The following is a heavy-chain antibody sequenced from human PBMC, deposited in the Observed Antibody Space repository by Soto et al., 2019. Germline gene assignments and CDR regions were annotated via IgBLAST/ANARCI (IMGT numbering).Heavy chain of an antibody. V-gene: IGHV4-31*03. J-gene: IGHJ6*02. CDR1: GGSVNSGGYH. D-gene: IGHD1-1*01. CDR2: IYYSGST. Sequence: TLSLTCTVSGGSVNSGGYHWSWIRQHPGKGLEWIGDIYYSGSTYYNPSLKSRVTISIDTSTNHFSLHLSALTAADTAVYYCARAPIPNWNYYGMDVWGQGXTVTVSS. CDR3: ARAPIPNWNYYGMDV.